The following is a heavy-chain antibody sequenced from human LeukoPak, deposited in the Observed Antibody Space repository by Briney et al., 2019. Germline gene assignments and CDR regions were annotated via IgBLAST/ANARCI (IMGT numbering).Heavy chain of an antibody. CDR2: ISWNSGSV. D-gene: IGHD3-10*02. J-gene: IGHJ4*02. CDR1: GFTFDDYA. CDR3: AKARVQAPLDY. Sequence: GRSLRLSCAASGFTFDDYAMHWVRQAPGKGLEWVSGISWNSGSVGYADSVKGRFTISRDNAKNSLYLQMNSLRAEDTALYYCAKARVQAPLDYWGQGTLVTVSS. V-gene: IGHV3-9*01.